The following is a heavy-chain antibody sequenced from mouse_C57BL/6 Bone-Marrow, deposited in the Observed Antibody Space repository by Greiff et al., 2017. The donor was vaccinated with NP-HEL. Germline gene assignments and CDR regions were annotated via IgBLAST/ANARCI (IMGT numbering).Heavy chain of an antibody. CDR3: AREPLITTVVATGDYFDY. Sequence: EVNVVESVAELVRPGASVKLSCTASGFNIKNTYMHWVKQRPEQGLEWIGRIDPANGNTKYAPKFQGKATITADTSSNTAYLQLSSLTSEDTAIYYCAREPLITTVVATGDYFDYWGQGTTLTVSS. CDR1: GFNIKNTY. D-gene: IGHD1-1*01. J-gene: IGHJ2*01. CDR2: IDPANGNT. V-gene: IGHV14-3*01.